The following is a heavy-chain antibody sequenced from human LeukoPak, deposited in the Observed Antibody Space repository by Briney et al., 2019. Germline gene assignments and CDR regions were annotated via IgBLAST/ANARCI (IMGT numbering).Heavy chain of an antibody. CDR2: INPNSGGT. CDR1: GYTFTGYY. V-gene: IGHV1-2*02. D-gene: IGHD2/OR15-2a*01. CDR3: ARVSTAKYYFDY. J-gene: IGHJ4*02. Sequence: ASVEVSCKASGYTFTGYYMHWVRQAPGQGLEWMGWINPNSGGTNYAQKFQGRVTMTRDTSISTAYMELSRLRSDDTAVYYCARVSTAKYYFDYWGQGTLVTVSS.